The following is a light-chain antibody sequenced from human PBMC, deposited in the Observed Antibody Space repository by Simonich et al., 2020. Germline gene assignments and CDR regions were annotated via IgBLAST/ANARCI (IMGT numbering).Light chain of an antibody. J-gene: IGKJ1*01. CDR1: QSVLYSTNNKNY. CDR2: CVS. V-gene: IGKV4-1*01. CDR3: QQYYSTPT. Sequence: DIVMTQSPYSLAVSLGERATINCKTSQSVLYSTNNKNYLAWYQQKPGPPPELLIYCVSTRESGVPDRCSGSGSGTDFTLTISSLQAEDVAVYYCQQYYSTPTFGQGTKVEIK.